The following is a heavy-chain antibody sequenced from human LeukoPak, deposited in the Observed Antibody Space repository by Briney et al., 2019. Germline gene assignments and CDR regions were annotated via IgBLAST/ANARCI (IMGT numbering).Heavy chain of an antibody. Sequence: GGSLRLSCVVSGFTFSSYSMNWVRQAPGKGLEWVSYISSSSSIIYYADSVKGRFTISRDNAKNSLYLQMNSLRAEDTAVYYCARVQSGYSSSWGQGTLVTVSS. D-gene: IGHD6-13*01. J-gene: IGHJ4*02. V-gene: IGHV3-48*01. CDR2: ISSSSSII. CDR1: GFTFSSYS. CDR3: ARVQSGYSSS.